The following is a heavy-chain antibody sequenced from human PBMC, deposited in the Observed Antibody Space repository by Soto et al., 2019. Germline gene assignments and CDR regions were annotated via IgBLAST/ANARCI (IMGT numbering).Heavy chain of an antibody. CDR3: ARLPSTVTLTYYYYMDV. V-gene: IGHV4-39*01. D-gene: IGHD4-4*01. CDR2: IYYSGST. CDR1: GGSISSSSYY. Sequence: SETLSLTCTVSGGSISSSSYYWGWIRQPPGKGLEWIGSIYYSGSTYYNPSLKSRVTISVDTSKNQFSLKLSSVTAADTAVYYCARLPSTVTLTYYYYMDVWGKGTTVTVSS. J-gene: IGHJ6*03.